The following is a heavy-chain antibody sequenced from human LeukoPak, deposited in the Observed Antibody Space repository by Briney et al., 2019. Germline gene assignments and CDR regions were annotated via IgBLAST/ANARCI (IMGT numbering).Heavy chain of an antibody. CDR3: ARDRFRYYDSSGSDY. CDR2: ISAYNGNT. CDR1: GYTFTSYG. V-gene: IGHV1-18*01. J-gene: IGHJ4*02. D-gene: IGHD3-22*01. Sequence: ASVKVSCKASGYTFTSYGISWVRQAPGQGLEWMGWISAYNGNTNYAQKLQGRVTMTTDTSTSTAYMELRSLRSDDTAVYYCARDRFRYYDSSGSDYWGQGTLVTVSS.